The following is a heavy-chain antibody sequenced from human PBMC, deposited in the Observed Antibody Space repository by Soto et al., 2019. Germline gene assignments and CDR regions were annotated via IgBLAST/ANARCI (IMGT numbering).Heavy chain of an antibody. J-gene: IGHJ3*02. D-gene: IGHD3-3*02. Sequence: PSETLSLTCAVYGGPFSGYYWTWIRQPPGKGLEWIGEIIHTGSTNYNPSLESRVTISVDTSEKQFSPKLSSVTAADTAVYHCARARIPFSGALDIWGQGTVVTVSS. CDR1: GGPFSGYY. CDR3: ARARIPFSGALDI. CDR2: IIHTGST. V-gene: IGHV4-34*12.